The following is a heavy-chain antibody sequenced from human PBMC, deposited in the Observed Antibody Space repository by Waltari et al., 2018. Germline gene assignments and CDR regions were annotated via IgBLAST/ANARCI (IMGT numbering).Heavy chain of an antibody. J-gene: IGHJ4*02. CDR3: ARDNITFYYVDL. CDR2: TYYRSKWYT. D-gene: IGHD1-20*01. CDR1: GDSLSNNTAA. V-gene: IGHV6-1*01. Sequence: QVQLQQSGPGLVKPSQTLSLTCAISGDSLSNNTAAWNWIRQSPSRVLEWLGRTYYRSKWYTDSAVSVKSRITINVDTSKNQFSLHLKSVTPEDTAVYYCARDNITFYYVDLWGQGTLVTVSS.